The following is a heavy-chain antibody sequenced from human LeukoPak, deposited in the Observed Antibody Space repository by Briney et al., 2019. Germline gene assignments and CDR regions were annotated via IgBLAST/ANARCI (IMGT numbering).Heavy chain of an antibody. D-gene: IGHD3-10*01. CDR3: ARDGGYYYGSGSYSPSFDY. J-gene: IGHJ4*02. V-gene: IGHV4-39*07. Sequence: SETLSLTCTVSGGSISSNAYFWGWIRQPPGEGLEWLGSIYYRGSTYYSPSLKRRVTISVDTSKNQFSLRLSSVTAADTAVYYCARDGGYYYGSGSYSPSFDYWGQGTLVTVSS. CDR1: GGSISSNAYF. CDR2: IYYRGST.